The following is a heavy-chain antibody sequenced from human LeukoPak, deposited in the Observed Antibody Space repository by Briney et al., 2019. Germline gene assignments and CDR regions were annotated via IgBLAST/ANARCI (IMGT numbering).Heavy chain of an antibody. D-gene: IGHD3-22*01. CDR2: ISGSGGST. J-gene: IGHJ4*02. CDR1: GFTFSSCG. Sequence: GGTLRLSCAASGFTFSSCGMSWVRQAPGKGLEWVSAISGSGGSTYYADSVKGRFTISRDNSKNTLYLQMNSLRAEDTAVYYCAKHPSSGRSGGYFEYWGQGILVTVSS. V-gene: IGHV3-23*01. CDR3: AKHPSSGRSGGYFEY.